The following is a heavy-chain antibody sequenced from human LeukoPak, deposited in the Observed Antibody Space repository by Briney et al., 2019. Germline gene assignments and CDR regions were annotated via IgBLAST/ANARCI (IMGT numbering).Heavy chain of an antibody. CDR3: ATSESQTKFDY. CDR2: IFPGDSDT. CDR1: GYSFTSYW. Sequence: GESLKISCKGSGYSFTSYWIGWVRQMPGKGLEWMGIIFPGDSDTIYSPSFQGQVTISADKSINTAYLQWSSLKAPATAMYYCATSESQTKFDYWGQGTLVTASS. D-gene: IGHD1/OR15-1a*01. V-gene: IGHV5-51*01. J-gene: IGHJ4*02.